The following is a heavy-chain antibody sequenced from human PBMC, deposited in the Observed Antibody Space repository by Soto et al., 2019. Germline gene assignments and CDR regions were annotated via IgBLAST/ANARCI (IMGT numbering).Heavy chain of an antibody. D-gene: IGHD2-15*01. V-gene: IGHV3-11*06. CDR2: ISSSSSYT. Sequence: PGGSLRLSCAASGFTFSDYYMSWIRQAPGKGLEWVSYISSSSSYTNYADSVKGRFTISRDNAKNSLYLQMNSLRAEDTAVYYCARGNINPPDQITYWGQGTLVTVSS. J-gene: IGHJ4*02. CDR1: GFTFSDYY. CDR3: ARGNINPPDQITY.